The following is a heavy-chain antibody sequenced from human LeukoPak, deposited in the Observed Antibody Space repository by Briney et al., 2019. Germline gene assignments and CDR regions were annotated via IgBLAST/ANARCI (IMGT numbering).Heavy chain of an antibody. D-gene: IGHD3-22*01. CDR3: ARGSSGYRIDY. V-gene: IGHV4-30-2*01. J-gene: IGHJ4*02. CDR2: IYHSGST. Sequence: SETLSLTCAVSGGSISSGGYSWSWIRQPPGKGLEWIGYIYHSGSTYYNPSLKSRVTISVDRSKNQFSLKLSSVTAADTAVYYRARGSSGYRIDYWGQGTLVTVSS. CDR1: GGSISSGGYS.